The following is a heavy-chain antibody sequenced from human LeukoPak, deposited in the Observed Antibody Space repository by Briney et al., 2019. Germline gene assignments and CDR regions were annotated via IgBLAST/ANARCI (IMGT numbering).Heavy chain of an antibody. J-gene: IGHJ4*02. V-gene: IGHV3-48*01. CDR2: ISSSSCTI. CDR3: ARDPPTSYYDSSGYHHPLDY. Sequence: GGSLRLSCAASGFTFSSYSMNWVRQAPGKGLEWVSYISSSSCTIYYADSVKGRFTISRDNAKNSLYLQMNSLRAEDTAVYYCARDPPTSYYDSSGYHHPLDYWGQGTLVTVSS. D-gene: IGHD3-22*01. CDR1: GFTFSSYS.